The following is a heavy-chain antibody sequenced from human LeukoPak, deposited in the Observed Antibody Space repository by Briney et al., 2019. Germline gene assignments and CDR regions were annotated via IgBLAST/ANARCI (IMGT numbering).Heavy chain of an antibody. CDR2: IKQDGSEK. CDR1: GFTFSSYW. D-gene: IGHD2-2*01. V-gene: IGHV3-7*01. CDR3: ARWGAGCSSTSCYGPQDYYYGMDV. Sequence: GGSLRLSCAASGFTFSSYWMSWVRQAPGKGLEWMANIKQDGSEKYYVDSVKGRFTISRDNAKNSLYLQMNSLRAEDTAVYYCARWGAGCSSTSCYGPQDYYYGMDVWGQGTTVTVSS. J-gene: IGHJ6*02.